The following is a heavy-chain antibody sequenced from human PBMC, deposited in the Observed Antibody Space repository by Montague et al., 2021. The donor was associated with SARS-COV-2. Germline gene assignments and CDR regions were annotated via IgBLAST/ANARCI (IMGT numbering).Heavy chain of an antibody. CDR3: ARGLVGLLRFGEKYLGGNWFDP. CDR2: FYSVGST. Sequence: SETLSLTCTVSGASVSSSDWGWIRQSPGKGLEWIGYFYSVGSTDYNPSLKSRVTISRDTSKNQFSLKLSSVTAADTAVYYCARGLVGLLRFGEKYLGGNWFDPWGQGTLVTVSS. V-gene: IGHV4-59*02. J-gene: IGHJ5*02. CDR1: GASVSSSD. D-gene: IGHD3-10*01.